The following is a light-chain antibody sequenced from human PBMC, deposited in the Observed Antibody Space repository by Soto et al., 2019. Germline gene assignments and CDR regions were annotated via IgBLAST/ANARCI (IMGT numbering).Light chain of an antibody. CDR2: GAS. V-gene: IGKV3-15*01. CDR1: QSVSSN. J-gene: IGKJ1*01. Sequence: EIVMTQSPATLSVSPGERVTLSYRASQSVSSNLAWYQQKPGQAPRLLISGASTRATGVPARFSGSGSGTEFTLTISSLQSEDFAVYSCQQYNSWPPTFGQGTKVEIK. CDR3: QQYNSWPPT.